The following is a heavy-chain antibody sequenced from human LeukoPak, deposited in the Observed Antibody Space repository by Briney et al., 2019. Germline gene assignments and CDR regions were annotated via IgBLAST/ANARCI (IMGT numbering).Heavy chain of an antibody. V-gene: IGHV3-21*01. D-gene: IGHD3-22*01. Sequence: GGSLRLSCAASGFTFSSYSMNWVRQAPGKGLEWVSPISSSSSYIYYADSVKGRFTISRDNAKNSLYLQMNSLRAEDTAVYYCARDFCPYDSSGYCPLDWGQGTLVTVSS. J-gene: IGHJ4*02. CDR1: GFTFSSYS. CDR2: ISSSSSYI. CDR3: ARDFCPYDSSGYCPLD.